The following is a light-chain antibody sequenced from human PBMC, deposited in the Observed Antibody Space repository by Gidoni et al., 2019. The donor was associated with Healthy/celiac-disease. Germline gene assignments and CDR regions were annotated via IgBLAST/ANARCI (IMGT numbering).Light chain of an antibody. Sequence: SQSVSSNLAWYQQKPGQAPRLLIYGASTRATGIPARFSGSGSGTEFTLTISSLQSEDFAVYYCQQYNNWWTFGQGTKVEIK. V-gene: IGKV3-15*01. CDR1: QSVSSN. CDR2: GAS. CDR3: QQYNNWWT. J-gene: IGKJ1*01.